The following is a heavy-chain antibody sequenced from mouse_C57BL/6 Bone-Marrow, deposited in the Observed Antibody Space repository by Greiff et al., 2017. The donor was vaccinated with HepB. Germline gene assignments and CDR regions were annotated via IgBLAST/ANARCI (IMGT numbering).Heavy chain of an antibody. V-gene: IGHV1-4*01. CDR2: INPSSGYT. CDR1: GYTFTSYT. CDR3: ARRAATGPFDY. D-gene: IGHD4-1*02. J-gene: IGHJ2*01. Sequence: QVQLKQSGAELARPGASVKMSCKASGYTFTSYTMHWVNQRPGQGLEWIGYINPSSGYTKYNQKFKDKATLTADKSSSTAYMQLSSLTSEDSAVYYCARRAATGPFDYWGQGTTLTVSS.